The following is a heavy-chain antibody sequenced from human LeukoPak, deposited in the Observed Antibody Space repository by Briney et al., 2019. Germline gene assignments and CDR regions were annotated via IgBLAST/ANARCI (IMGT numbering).Heavy chain of an antibody. Sequence: GGSLRLSCAASGFTVSSNYMSWVRQAPGKGLEWVSVIYSGGSTYYADSVKGRFTISRDNSKNTLYLQMNSLRAEDTAVYYCATWYDYVWGSYRRDAFDIWGQGTMVTVSS. CDR2: IYSGGST. J-gene: IGHJ3*02. CDR3: ATWYDYVWGSYRRDAFDI. D-gene: IGHD3-16*02. V-gene: IGHV3-53*05. CDR1: GFTVSSNY.